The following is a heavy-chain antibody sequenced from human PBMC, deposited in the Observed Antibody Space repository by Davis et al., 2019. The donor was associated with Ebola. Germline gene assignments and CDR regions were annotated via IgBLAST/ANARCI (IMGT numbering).Heavy chain of an antibody. CDR2: ISSSGSTI. CDR3: AGGKGAVAGRYYYYGMDV. Sequence: PGGSLRLSCAASGFTFSSYGMHWVRQAPGKGLEWVSYISSSGSTIYYADSVKGRFTISRGNAKNSLYLQMNSLRAEDTAVYYCAGGKGAVAGRYYYYGMDVWGKGTTVTVSS. D-gene: IGHD6-19*01. J-gene: IGHJ6*04. CDR1: GFTFSSYG. V-gene: IGHV3-48*04.